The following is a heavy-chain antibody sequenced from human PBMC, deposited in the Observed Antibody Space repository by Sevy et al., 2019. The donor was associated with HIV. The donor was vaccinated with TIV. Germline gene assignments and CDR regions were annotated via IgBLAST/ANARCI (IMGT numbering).Heavy chain of an antibody. J-gene: IGHJ2*01. CDR3: AREALGDFWSGYYGGYFDL. CDR1: GGSISSGGYY. D-gene: IGHD3-3*01. V-gene: IGHV4-31*03. Sequence: SETLSLTCTVSGGSISSGGYYWSWIRQHPGKGLEWIGYIYYSGSTYYNPSLKSRVTISVDTSKNQFSLKLSSVTAADTAVYYCAREALGDFWSGYYGGYFDLWGHGTLVTVSS. CDR2: IYYSGST.